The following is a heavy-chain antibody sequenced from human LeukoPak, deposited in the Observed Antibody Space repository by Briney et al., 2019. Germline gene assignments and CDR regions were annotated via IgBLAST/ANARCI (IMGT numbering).Heavy chain of an antibody. V-gene: IGHV3-23*01. J-gene: IGHJ4*02. CDR2: ISGSGGST. CDR3: AKVPVVVVTAIRGFDY. D-gene: IGHD2-21*02. CDR1: GFTFSSYA. Sequence: PGGSLRLSCVASGFTFSSYAMSWVRQAPGKGLEWVSAISGSGGSTYYADSVKGRFTISRDNSKNTLYLQMNSLRAEDTAVYYCAKVPVVVVTAIRGFDYWGQGTLVTVSS.